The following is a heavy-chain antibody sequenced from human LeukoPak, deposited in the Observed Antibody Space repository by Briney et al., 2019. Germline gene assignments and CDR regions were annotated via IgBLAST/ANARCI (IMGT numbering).Heavy chain of an antibody. V-gene: IGHV3-7*04. J-gene: IGHJ6*03. CDR1: GFSFTTYW. Sequence: GGSLRLSCAASGFSFTTYWMSWVRQAQGKGLEWVANINQDGTEKYYVDSVKGRFTISRDNAKNSLYLQMNSLRAEDTAVYYCVRAARPLVNYYYYYMDVWGKGTTVTVSS. D-gene: IGHD6-6*01. CDR3: VRAARPLVNYYYYYMDV. CDR2: INQDGTEK.